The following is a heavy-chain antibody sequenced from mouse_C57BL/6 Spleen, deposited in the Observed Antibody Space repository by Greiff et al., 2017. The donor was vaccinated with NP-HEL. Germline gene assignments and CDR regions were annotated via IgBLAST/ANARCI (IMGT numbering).Heavy chain of an antibody. CDR2: IHPNSGST. Sequence: VQLQQPGAELVKPGASVKLSCKASGYTFTSYWMHWVKQRPGQGLEWIGMIHPNSGSTNYNEKFKSKATLTVDKSSSTAYMQLSSLTSEDSAVYYCARTQASLLDDYWGQGTTLTVSS. J-gene: IGHJ2*01. CDR1: GYTFTSYW. V-gene: IGHV1-64*01. D-gene: IGHD3-2*02. CDR3: ARTQASLLDDY.